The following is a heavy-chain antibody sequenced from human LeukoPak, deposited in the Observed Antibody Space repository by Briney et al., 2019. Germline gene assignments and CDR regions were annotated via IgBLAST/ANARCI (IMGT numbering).Heavy chain of an antibody. CDR3: ARHQRDVVVVPAAIRVYNWFDP. CDR2: ICYSGIA. CDR1: GGSISNNSYF. D-gene: IGHD2-2*02. V-gene: IGHV4-39*01. J-gene: IGHJ5*02. Sequence: SETLSLTCTVSGGSISNNSYFCGWVRQPPGKGLGWIVCICYSGIAYYNPSLKSRVTISVDTSKNQCSLKLTSVPASDTAVYYCARHQRDVVVVPAAIRVYNWFDPWGQGTLVPVPS.